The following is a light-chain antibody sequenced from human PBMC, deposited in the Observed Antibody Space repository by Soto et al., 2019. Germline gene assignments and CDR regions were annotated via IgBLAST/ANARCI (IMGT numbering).Light chain of an antibody. CDR2: GAS. Sequence: EIVLTQSPGTLSSSPGDRATLSCRASQSVSSNFLAWYQQKPGQAPRLLIYGASIWATGIPDRFSGSGSGTDFTLTIRRLEPEDVAMYFCHQYGSAPRTFGQGTKVEIK. J-gene: IGKJ1*01. CDR3: HQYGSAPRT. V-gene: IGKV3-20*01. CDR1: QSVSSNF.